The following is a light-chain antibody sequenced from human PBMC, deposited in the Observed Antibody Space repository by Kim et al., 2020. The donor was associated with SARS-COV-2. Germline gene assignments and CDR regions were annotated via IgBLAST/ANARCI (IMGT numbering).Light chain of an antibody. CDR2: GAS. CDR3: QQDSPP. V-gene: IGKV3D-7*01. CDR1: QSVSSSY. Sequence: LSLAPGERAPLSYRACQSVSSSYLSWYQQKPGQAPRLLIYGASTRATGIPARFSGSGSGTDFTLTISSLQPEDFAVYYCQQDSPPFGGGTKVDSK. J-gene: IGKJ4*01.